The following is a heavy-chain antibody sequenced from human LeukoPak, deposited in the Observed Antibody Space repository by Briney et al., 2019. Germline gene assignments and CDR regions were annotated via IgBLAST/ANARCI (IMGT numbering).Heavy chain of an antibody. Sequence: SVKISCKASGGTFISYAISWVRQAPGQGVEWMGGIIPIFGTANYAQKFQGRVTIPAHDSTSTAYMELSSLRSEDTAVYYCARGAVARYYYYYGMDVWGQGTTVTVSS. CDR3: ARGAVARYYYYYGMDV. J-gene: IGHJ6*02. CDR1: GGTFISYA. CDR2: IIPIFGTA. D-gene: IGHD6-19*01. V-gene: IGHV1-69*13.